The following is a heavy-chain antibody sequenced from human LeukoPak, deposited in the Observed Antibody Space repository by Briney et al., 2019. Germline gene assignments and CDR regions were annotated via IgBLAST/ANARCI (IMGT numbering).Heavy chain of an antibody. V-gene: IGHV1-2*02. CDR3: ATVLRYFDWSPGDAFDI. J-gene: IGHJ3*02. D-gene: IGHD3-9*01. CDR2: INPNSGGT. Sequence: ASVKVSCKASGYTFIGFYIHWVRQAPGQGLEWMGWINPNSGGTNYAQKFHGRVTMTRDTSITTAYMELSRLRFDDTAVYYCATVLRYFDWSPGDAFDIWGQGAMVTVSS. CDR1: GYTFIGFY.